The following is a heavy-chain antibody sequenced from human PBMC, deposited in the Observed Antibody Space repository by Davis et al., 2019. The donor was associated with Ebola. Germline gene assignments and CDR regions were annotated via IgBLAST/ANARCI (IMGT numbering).Heavy chain of an antibody. CDR2: ISYDGSNK. V-gene: IGHV3-30*18. J-gene: IGHJ4*02. CDR3: AKDYFDY. Sequence: GESLKISCAASGFTFSSYGMHWVRQAPGKGLEWVAVISYDGSNKYYADSVKGRFTISRDNSKNTLYLQMNSLRAEDTAVYYCAKDYFDYWGQGTLVIVSS. CDR1: GFTFSSYG.